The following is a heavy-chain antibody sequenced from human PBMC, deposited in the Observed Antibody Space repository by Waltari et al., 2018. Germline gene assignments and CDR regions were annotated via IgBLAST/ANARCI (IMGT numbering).Heavy chain of an antibody. V-gene: IGHV1-18*01. J-gene: IGHJ6*02. D-gene: IGHD3-3*01. CDR1: GYTFTSYG. CDR2: ISAYNGNT. Sequence: QVQLVQSGAEVKKPGASVKVSCKASGYTFTSYGISWVRQAPGQGLEWMGGISAYNGNTNYAQKLQGRVTMTTDTSTSTAYMELRSLRSDDTAVYYCARDTSYDFWSGHAYGMDVWGQGTTVTVSS. CDR3: ARDTSYDFWSGHAYGMDV.